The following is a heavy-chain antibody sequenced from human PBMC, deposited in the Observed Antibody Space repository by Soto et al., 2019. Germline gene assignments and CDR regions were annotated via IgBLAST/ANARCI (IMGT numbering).Heavy chain of an antibody. J-gene: IGHJ6*02. CDR2: MNPNNGNT. CDR1: GYTFSSYD. CDR3: ALGSVWFGENSGMDV. Sequence: QVQLVQSGAEVKKPGASVKVSCKAPGYTFSSYDLNWVRQATGQGLEWMGWMNPNNGNTGYAQKFQGRVTMTRNTSISTAYRELSSLRSEDTAVYYCALGSVWFGENSGMDVWGHGTTVTVSS. D-gene: IGHD3-10*01. V-gene: IGHV1-8*01.